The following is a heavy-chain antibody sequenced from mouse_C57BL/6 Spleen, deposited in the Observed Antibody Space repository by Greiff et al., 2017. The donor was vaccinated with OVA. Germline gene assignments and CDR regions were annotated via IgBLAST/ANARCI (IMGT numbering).Heavy chain of an antibody. CDR3: ARRWLLRYYYAMDY. CDR1: GFTFSDYG. D-gene: IGHD2-3*01. J-gene: IGHJ4*01. V-gene: IGHV5-17*01. Sequence: EVMLVESGGGLVKPGGSLKLSCAASGFTFSDYGMHWVRQAPEKGLEWVAYISSGSSTIYYADTVKGRFTISRDNAKNTLFLQMTSLRSEDTAMYYCARRWLLRYYYAMDYWGQGTSVTVSS. CDR2: ISSGSSTI.